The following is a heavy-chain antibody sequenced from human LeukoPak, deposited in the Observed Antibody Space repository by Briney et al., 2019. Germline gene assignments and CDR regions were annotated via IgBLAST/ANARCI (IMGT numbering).Heavy chain of an antibody. J-gene: IGHJ4*02. V-gene: IGHV1-2*02. CDR3: ARVIGRWLQNAPAGY. CDR1: GYTFTGYY. D-gene: IGHD5-24*01. CDR2: NNPNSGGT. Sequence: ASVKVSCKASGYTFTGYYMHWVRQAPGQGLEWMGWNNPNSGGTNYAQKFQGRVTMTRDTSISTAYMELSRLRSDDTAVYYCARVIGRWLQNAPAGYWGQGTLVTVSS.